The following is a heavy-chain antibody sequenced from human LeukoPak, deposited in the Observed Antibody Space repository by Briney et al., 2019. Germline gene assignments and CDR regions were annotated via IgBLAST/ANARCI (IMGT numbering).Heavy chain of an antibody. Sequence: SETLSLTCTVSGGSISSYYWSWIRQPPGKGLEWIGYIYYSGSTNYNPSLKSRVTISVDTSKNQFSLKLSSVTAADTAVYYCARSWFGELGDAFDFWGPGTMVTVSS. CDR2: IYYSGST. V-gene: IGHV4-59*01. D-gene: IGHD3-10*01. J-gene: IGHJ3*01. CDR3: ARSWFGELGDAFDF. CDR1: GGSISSYY.